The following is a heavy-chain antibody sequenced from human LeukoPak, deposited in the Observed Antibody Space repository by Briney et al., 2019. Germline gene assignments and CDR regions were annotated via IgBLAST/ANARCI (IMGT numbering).Heavy chain of an antibody. D-gene: IGHD3-22*01. V-gene: IGHV3-7*01. CDR1: GFTFSSYW. CDR2: IKQGGSEK. J-gene: IGHJ4*02. Sequence: GGSLRLSCAASGFTFSSYWMSWVRQAPGKGLEWVANIKQGGSEKYYVDSVKGRFTISRDNAKNSLYLQMNSLRAEDTAVYYCAREYYYDSSGYYYWGQGTLVTVSS. CDR3: AREYYYDSSGYYY.